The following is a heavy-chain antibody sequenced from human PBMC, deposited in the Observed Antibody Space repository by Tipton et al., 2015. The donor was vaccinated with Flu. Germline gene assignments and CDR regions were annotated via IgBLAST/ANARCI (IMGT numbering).Heavy chain of an antibody. CDR1: SGSLSGYY. CDR3: ARGQGNSGWRYFDY. V-gene: IGHV4-4*07. CDR2: IYTSGNT. J-gene: IGHJ4*02. Sequence: LRLSCNVSSGSLSGYYWSWIRQPAGKGLEWIGSIYTSGNTNYSPSLKSRVTMSVDTSKNQFSLKLSSMTAADTAVYYCARGQGNSGWRYFDYWGQGTLVTVSS. D-gene: IGHD6-19*01.